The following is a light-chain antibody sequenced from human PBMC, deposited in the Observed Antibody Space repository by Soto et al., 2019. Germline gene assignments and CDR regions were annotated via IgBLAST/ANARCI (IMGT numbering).Light chain of an antibody. CDR3: QQYNNWPS. Sequence: ELVMTQSPATLSVSPGERATLSCRASQTVSRNLAWYQQRPGQAPRLLIYDISNRDAGVPARFSGSGSETEFTLTIRSLQSEDFAVYFCQQYNNWPSFGQGTRLEIK. CDR1: QTVSRN. CDR2: DIS. V-gene: IGKV3-15*01. J-gene: IGKJ5*01.